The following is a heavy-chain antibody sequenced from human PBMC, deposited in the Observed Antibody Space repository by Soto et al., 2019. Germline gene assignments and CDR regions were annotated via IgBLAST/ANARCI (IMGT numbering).Heavy chain of an antibody. D-gene: IGHD1-26*01. CDR2: ISISRSTI. V-gene: IGHV3-48*02. Sequence: EVQLVESGGGLVQPGGSWGLSFAAPGFPFSSFSMNWFRRAPGRGLEWVSYISISRSTIYYADSVKGRFTISRDNAKNSLYLQMNSLRDEDTAVYYCAREGGNLNWFDPWGQGTLVTVSS. CDR3: AREGGNLNWFDP. J-gene: IGHJ5*02. CDR1: GFPFSSFS.